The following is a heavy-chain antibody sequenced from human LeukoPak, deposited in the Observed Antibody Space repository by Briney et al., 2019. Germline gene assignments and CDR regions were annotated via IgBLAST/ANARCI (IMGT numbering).Heavy chain of an antibody. Sequence: GGSLRLSCAASGFSFSNYWFHWVRQAPGEGLVWVSRTNEHGTIINYADSVKGRLTISRDNAKNTLYLQMNSLRTEGSALYYCVVDLSGSADYWGQGTLVTVSS. CDR1: GFSFSNYW. J-gene: IGHJ4*02. D-gene: IGHD3-10*01. V-gene: IGHV3-74*01. CDR2: TNEHGTII. CDR3: VVDLSGSADY.